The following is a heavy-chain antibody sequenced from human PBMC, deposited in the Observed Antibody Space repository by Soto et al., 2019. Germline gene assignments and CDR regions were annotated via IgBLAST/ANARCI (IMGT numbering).Heavy chain of an antibody. CDR2: INQDGSEK. CDR1: GFIFRSYW. J-gene: IGHJ4*02. V-gene: IGHV3-7*01. Sequence: EVQLVESGGGLVQPGGSLRLSCAASGFIFRSYWMSWVRQAPGKGLEWVANINQDGSEKYYVDSVRGRFIISRDNAENSLYLQRNSLRAEDTALYYCARDGVAAGLYLDNWGQGTLVTVSS. D-gene: IGHD2-15*01. CDR3: ARDGVAAGLYLDN.